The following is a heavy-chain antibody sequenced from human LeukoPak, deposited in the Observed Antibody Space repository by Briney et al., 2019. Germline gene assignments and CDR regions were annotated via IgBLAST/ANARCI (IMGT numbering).Heavy chain of an antibody. D-gene: IGHD3-22*01. J-gene: IGHJ5*02. Sequence: PSETLSLTCSVSGDSITGYYWGWIRQPPGKGLEWIGNIYYTGNTYYNSSLKSRVTISLDTSKNQFSLKVISMTAADTAAYYCARGGDSSGYEGRFDPWGQGTLVTVSS. CDR3: ARGGDSSGYEGRFDP. CDR1: GDSITGYY. V-gene: IGHV4-39*07. CDR2: IYYTGNT.